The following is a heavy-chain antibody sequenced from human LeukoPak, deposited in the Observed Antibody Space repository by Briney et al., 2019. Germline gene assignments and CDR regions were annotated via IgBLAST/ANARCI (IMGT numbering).Heavy chain of an antibody. V-gene: IGHV3-9*01. CDR2: IRWNSGSI. J-gene: IGHJ5*02. CDR1: GFTFDDYA. D-gene: IGHD2-2*01. CDR3: AKGRDKYQLLSKNWFDP. Sequence: GRSRRLSCAASGFTFDDYAMHWVRKAPGKGLEGGSGIRWNSGSIGYADSVKGRFTISRDNAKNSLYLQMNSLRAEDTALYYCAKGRDKYQLLSKNWFDPWGQGTLVTVSS.